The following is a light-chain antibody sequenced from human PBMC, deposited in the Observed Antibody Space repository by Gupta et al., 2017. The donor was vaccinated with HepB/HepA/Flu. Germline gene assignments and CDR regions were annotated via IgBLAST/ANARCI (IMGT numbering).Light chain of an antibody. V-gene: IGLV1-44*01. J-gene: IGLJ3*02. CDR3: AARDDSLNGVL. Sequence: QSLLTQPPSASGTPGQGVTIACSGSSSKIRSNNVNWYRQRPGTAPKVLIYSDNQRPSGVPDRFSGSKSGTSASLAISGLQSEDEADYYCAARDDSLNGVLFGGGTKLTGL. CDR1: SSKIRSNN. CDR2: SDN.